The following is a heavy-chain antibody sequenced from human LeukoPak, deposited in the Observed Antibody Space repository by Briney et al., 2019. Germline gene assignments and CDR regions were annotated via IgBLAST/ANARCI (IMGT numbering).Heavy chain of an antibody. CDR3: ARDYGDYVGASDI. D-gene: IGHD4-17*01. CDR1: GGSISSYH. Sequence: PSETLSLTCTVSGGSISSYHWSWIRQPPGKGLDWIGHISDTGSTKYNPTLRSRVTISVDTSKSQLSLKVSSVTAADTAVYYCARDYGDYVGASDIWGQGTMVTVSS. J-gene: IGHJ3*02. CDR2: ISDTGST. V-gene: IGHV4-59*01.